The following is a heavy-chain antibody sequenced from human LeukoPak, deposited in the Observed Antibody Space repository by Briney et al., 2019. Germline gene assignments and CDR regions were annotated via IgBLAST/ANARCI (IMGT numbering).Heavy chain of an antibody. CDR1: GGSISGFF. D-gene: IGHD4-17*01. CDR2: IYCSGST. V-gene: IGHV4-59*08. J-gene: IGHJ4*02. CDR3: VRQGDYDYGTPYFDY. Sequence: SETLSLTCTVSGGSISGFFWSWIRQPPGKGLEWIGYIYCSGSTNYNPSLKSRVTISVDTSKNQFSLKLSSVTAADTAVYYCVRQGDYDYGTPYFDYWGQGTLVTVSS.